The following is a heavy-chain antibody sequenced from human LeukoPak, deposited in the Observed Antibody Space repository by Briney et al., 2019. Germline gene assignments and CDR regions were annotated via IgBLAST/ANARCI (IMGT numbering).Heavy chain of an antibody. Sequence: GGSLRLSCAASGFTFSDSAMHWVRQASGKGLEWIGRIRGKGNKYATVYATSVKGRFTISRDDSKNMAFLQMNSLKIEDTAIYYCASPKNLDWERYFDLWGRGTLVTVSS. CDR2: IRGKGNKYAT. CDR3: ASPKNLDWERYFDL. J-gene: IGHJ2*01. D-gene: IGHD3/OR15-3a*01. CDR1: GFTFSDSA. V-gene: IGHV3-73*01.